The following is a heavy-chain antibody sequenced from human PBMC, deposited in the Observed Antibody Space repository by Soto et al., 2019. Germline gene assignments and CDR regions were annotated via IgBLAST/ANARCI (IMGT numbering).Heavy chain of an antibody. V-gene: IGHV2-70*01. D-gene: IGHD6-13*01. CDR3: AWTLAAGNWFDP. CDR1: GFSLSTSGMC. Sequence: GSGPTLVNPTHTLTLTCTFSGFSLSTSGMCVSWIRQPPGKALEWLALIDWDDDKYYSTSLKTRLTISKDTSKNQVVLTMTNMDPVDTATYYCAWTLAAGNWFDPWGQGTLVTVSS. J-gene: IGHJ5*02. CDR2: IDWDDDK.